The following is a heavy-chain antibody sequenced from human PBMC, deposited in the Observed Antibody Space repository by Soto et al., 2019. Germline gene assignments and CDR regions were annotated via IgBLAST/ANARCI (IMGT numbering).Heavy chain of an antibody. D-gene: IGHD6-19*01. CDR3: ARAERQWPPNYFTYYFDY. V-gene: IGHV1-45*02. CDR1: GYTVTYRY. Sequence: SVKVYCKASGYTVTYRYLHWVRQAPGQALEWMGWITPFNGNTNYAQKFQGRVTMTRDTSTSTVYMELSSLRSEDTAVYYCARAERQWPPNYFTYYFDYWGQGTLVTVSS. CDR2: ITPFNGNT. J-gene: IGHJ4*02.